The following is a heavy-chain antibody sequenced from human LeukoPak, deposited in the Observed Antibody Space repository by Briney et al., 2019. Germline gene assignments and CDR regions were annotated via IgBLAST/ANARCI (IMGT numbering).Heavy chain of an antibody. CDR1: GGSITDYY. CDR3: VRLDTSMGLFDY. V-gene: IGHV4-59*01. D-gene: IGHD5-18*01. CDR2: IHYTGST. J-gene: IGHJ4*02. Sequence: PSETLSLTCTVSGGSITDYYWSWVRQPPGKRLEWIGYIHYTGSTNDNPSLSSRATISVGTSKNQFSLTLSSVTAADTAIYYCVRLDTSMGLFDYWGQGNLVTVSA.